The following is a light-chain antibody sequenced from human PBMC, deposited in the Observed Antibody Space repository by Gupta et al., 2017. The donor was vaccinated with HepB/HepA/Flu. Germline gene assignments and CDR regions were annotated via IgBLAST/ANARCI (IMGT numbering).Light chain of an antibody. V-gene: IGKV3-15*01. J-gene: IGKJ1*01. CDR3: QQYNNWWT. CDR2: GAS. CDR1: QSVSSK. Sequence: EIVMTQSPATLSVSPGERFILSCRASQSVSSKLACYQQKPGQAPRLLIYGASTRDTGIADSFSGCGEQTEFTLTSSRRLYEACAAYYGQQYNNWWTFGQGTKVEIK.